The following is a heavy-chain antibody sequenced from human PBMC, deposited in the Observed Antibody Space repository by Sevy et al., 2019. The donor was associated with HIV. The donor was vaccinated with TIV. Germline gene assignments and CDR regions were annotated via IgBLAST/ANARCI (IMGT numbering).Heavy chain of an antibody. J-gene: IGHJ4*02. CDR3: ARENIAVAGIGYYFDH. D-gene: IGHD6-19*01. CDR1: GFTFSTYG. V-gene: IGHV3-33*01. Sequence: GGSLRLSCVASGFTFSTYGMHWVRQAPGKGLEWVAVIWYDGSNKEYVDSVKGRFTISRDNSKDTLYLQMSSLRAEDTAVYYCARENIAVAGIGYYFDHWGQGTLVTVSS. CDR2: IWYDGSNK.